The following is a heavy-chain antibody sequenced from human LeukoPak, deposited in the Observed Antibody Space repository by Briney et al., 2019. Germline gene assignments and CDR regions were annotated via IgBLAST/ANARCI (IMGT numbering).Heavy chain of an antibody. CDR2: ISWNSGSI. D-gene: IGHD1-1*01. J-gene: IGHJ4*02. CDR3: ARDGRGWNPPALDY. Sequence: PGGSLRLSCAASGFTFDDYAMHWVRHAPGKGLEWVSGISWNSGSIAYVDSVKGRFTISRDNAKNSLYLQMNSLRAEDTAVYYCARDGRGWNPPALDYWGQGTLVTVSS. CDR1: GFTFDDYA. V-gene: IGHV3-9*01.